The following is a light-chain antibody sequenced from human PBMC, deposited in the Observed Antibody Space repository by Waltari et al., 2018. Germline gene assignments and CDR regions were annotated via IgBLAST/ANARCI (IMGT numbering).Light chain of an antibody. CDR3: QQYDNWVRT. CDR2: AAS. J-gene: IGKJ1*01. Sequence: AIRITQSPSSLSASTGDRVTITCLASQGISSYLAWYQQKPGKAPKLLIYAASTLQSGVPSRFSGSGSGTDFTLTISCLQSEDFAVYYCQQYDNWVRTFGQGTKVEIK. V-gene: IGKV1-8*01. CDR1: QGISSY.